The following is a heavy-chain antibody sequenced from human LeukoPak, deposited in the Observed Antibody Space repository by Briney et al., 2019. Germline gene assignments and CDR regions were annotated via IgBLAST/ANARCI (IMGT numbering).Heavy chain of an antibody. J-gene: IGHJ5*02. V-gene: IGHV3-30*02. CDR1: GFTFSSYA. D-gene: IGHD6-13*01. CDR3: ARSSSWYQAIWFDP. Sequence: PGGSLRLSCAASGFTFSSYAMSWVRQAPGKGLEWVAFIRYDGSNKYYADSVKGRFTISRDNSKNTLYLQMNSLRAEDTAVYYCARSSSWYQAIWFDPWGQGTLVTVSS. CDR2: IRYDGSNK.